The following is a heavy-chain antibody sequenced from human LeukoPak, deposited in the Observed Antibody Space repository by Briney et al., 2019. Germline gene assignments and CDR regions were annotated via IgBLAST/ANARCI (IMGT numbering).Heavy chain of an antibody. CDR3: AREVRRQLVLFDY. J-gene: IGHJ4*02. D-gene: IGHD6-13*01. CDR1: GYTFTGYY. Sequence: GASVKVSCKASGYTFTGYYTHWVRQAPGQGLEWMGWINPDSGGTNYAQKFQGRVTMTRDTSISTAYMELSRLRSDDTAVYYCAREVRRQLVLFDYWGQGTLVTVSS. V-gene: IGHV1-2*02. CDR2: INPDSGGT.